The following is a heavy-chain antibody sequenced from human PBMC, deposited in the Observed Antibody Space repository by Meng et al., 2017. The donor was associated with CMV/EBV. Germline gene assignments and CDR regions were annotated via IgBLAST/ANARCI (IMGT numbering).Heavy chain of an antibody. J-gene: IGHJ6*02. D-gene: IGHD2-2*01. CDR2: IYSGGST. CDR3: ARPSQGYYYGMDV. V-gene: IGHV3-53*01. Sequence: GGSLRLSCAASGFTVSSNYMCWVRQAPGKGLECVSVIYSGGSTYYADSGKGRFTISRDNSKNTLYLQMNSLRAEDTAVYYCARPSQGYYYGMDVWGQGTTVTVSS. CDR1: GFTVSSNY.